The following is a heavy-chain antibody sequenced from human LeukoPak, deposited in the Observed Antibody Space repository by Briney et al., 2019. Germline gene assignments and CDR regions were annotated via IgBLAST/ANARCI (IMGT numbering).Heavy chain of an antibody. Sequence: GGSLRLSCAASGFTFSSYDMHWVRQATGKGLEWVSAIGTAGDTYYPGSVKGRFTISRENAKNSLYLQMNSLRAGDTAVYYCARDGRGDGYNGFDYWAREPWSPSPQ. V-gene: IGHV3-13*01. CDR1: GFTFSSYD. J-gene: IGHJ4*02. CDR3: ARDGRGDGYNGFDY. CDR2: IGTAGDT. D-gene: IGHD5-24*01.